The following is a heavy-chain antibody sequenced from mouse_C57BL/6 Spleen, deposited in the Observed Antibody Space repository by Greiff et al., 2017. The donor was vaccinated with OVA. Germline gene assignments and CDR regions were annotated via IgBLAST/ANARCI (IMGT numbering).Heavy chain of an antibody. CDR3: ARDGGYYGYFDY. CDR2: INYDGSST. D-gene: IGHD1-1*01. CDR1: GFTFSDYY. Sequence: EVMLVESEGGLVQPGRSMKLSCTASGFTFSDYYMAWVRQVPEKGLEWVANINYDGSSTYYLDSLKSRFIISRDNAKNILYLQMSSLKSEDTATYYCARDGGYYGYFDYWGQGTTLTVSS. V-gene: IGHV5-16*01. J-gene: IGHJ2*01.